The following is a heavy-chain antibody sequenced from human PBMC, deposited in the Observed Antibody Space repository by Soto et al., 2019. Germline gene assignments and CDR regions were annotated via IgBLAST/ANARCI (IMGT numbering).Heavy chain of an antibody. V-gene: IGHV3-48*03. Sequence: EVQVVESGGGSVQPGGSLRLSCAASGFPFSNFEMNWVRQAPGKGLEWLSYINDGGAVYYSDSVKGRFTISRDNAKNSLYLQMSSLRAEETAGYFCVGGGPSYFDYWGQGALVTVSS. CDR1: GFPFSNFE. J-gene: IGHJ4*02. CDR3: VGGGPSYFDY. CDR2: INDGGAV. D-gene: IGHD3-16*01.